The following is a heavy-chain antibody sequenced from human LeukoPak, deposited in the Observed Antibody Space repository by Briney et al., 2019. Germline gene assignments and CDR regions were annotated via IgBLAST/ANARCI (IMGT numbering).Heavy chain of an antibody. CDR3: ARVPPSYSGSYYENYFDY. CDR1: GYTFTSYY. J-gene: IGHJ4*02. V-gene: IGHV1-46*01. D-gene: IGHD1-26*01. CDR2: INTSGGST. Sequence: ASVKVSCKASGYTFTSYYMHWVRQAPGQGLEWMGIINTSGGSTSYAQKFQGRVTMTRDTSTSTVYMELSSLRSEDTAVYYCARVPPSYSGSYYENYFDYWGQGTLVTVSS.